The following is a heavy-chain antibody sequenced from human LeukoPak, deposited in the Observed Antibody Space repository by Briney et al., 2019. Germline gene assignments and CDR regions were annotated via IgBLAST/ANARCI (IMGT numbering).Heavy chain of an antibody. CDR1: GFIVSSNY. J-gene: IGHJ4*02. Sequence: PGGSLILSCAASGFIVSSNYMSWVRQAPGKGLEWVSVIYSGGSTYYADSVKGRFTISRDNSKNTLYLQMNSLGAEDTAVYYCARTSADYGEVLFDYWGQGTLVTVSS. D-gene: IGHD4/OR15-4a*01. CDR2: IYSGGST. V-gene: IGHV3-53*01. CDR3: ARTSADYGEVLFDY.